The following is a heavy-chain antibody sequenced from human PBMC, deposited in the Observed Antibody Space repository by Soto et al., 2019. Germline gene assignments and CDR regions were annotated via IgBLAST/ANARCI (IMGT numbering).Heavy chain of an antibody. CDR2: IYYSGST. Sequence: SETLSLTCSVSGGSISNHYCRWIRQPPRKGLEWIGYIYYSGSTNYNPSLKSRVTISVDTSKNQSSLKLSSVTAADKAVYYCARGLSGTIVATLYYFDYWGQGTLVTVSS. D-gene: IGHD5-12*01. CDR3: ARGLSGTIVATLYYFDY. CDR1: GGSISNHY. J-gene: IGHJ4*02. V-gene: IGHV4-59*11.